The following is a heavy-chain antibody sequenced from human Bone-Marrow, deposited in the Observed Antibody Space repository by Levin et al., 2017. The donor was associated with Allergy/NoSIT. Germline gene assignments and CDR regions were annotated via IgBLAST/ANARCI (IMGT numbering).Heavy chain of an antibody. V-gene: IGHV3-33*01. CDR1: GFTFSSYG. CDR3: ARDRRIEAAHLDYSMDV. D-gene: IGHD6-13*01. CDR2: IWYDGSNK. J-gene: IGHJ6*02. Sequence: GGSLRLSCAASGFTFSSYGIHWVRQAPGKGLEWVAVIWYDGSNKYYGDSLKGRFTVSRDNSRNTVYLQMNRVIADDTAVYYCARDRRIEAAHLDYSMDVWGQGTTVTVSS.